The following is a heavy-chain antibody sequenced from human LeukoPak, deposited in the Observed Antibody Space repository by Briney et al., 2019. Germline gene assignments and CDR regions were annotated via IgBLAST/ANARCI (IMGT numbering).Heavy chain of an antibody. V-gene: IGHV3-48*01. Sequence: GGSLRLSCAASGFTFSSYSMNWVRQAPGKGLEWVSYISSSSSTIYYADSVKGRFTISRDNAKNSLYLQMNSLRAEDTAVYYCAREGCSSTSCSTMDVWGQGTTVTVSS. J-gene: IGHJ6*02. CDR3: AREGCSSTSCSTMDV. CDR2: ISSSSSTI. CDR1: GFTFSSYS. D-gene: IGHD2-2*01.